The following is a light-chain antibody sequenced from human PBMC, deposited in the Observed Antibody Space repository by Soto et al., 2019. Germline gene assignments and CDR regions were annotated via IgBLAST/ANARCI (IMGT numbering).Light chain of an antibody. CDR1: QSIRSRS. CDR2: DTS. J-gene: IGKJ1*01. CDR3: QQYGSSPRT. V-gene: IGKV3-20*01. Sequence: EIVLTQSPGTLSLSPGERATLSCRASQSIRSRSLAWYQQKPGQAPRLLIYDTSSRTTGIPDRFSGSGSGTDSALTISRLEPEDFAVYYFQQYGSSPRTFGQGTKMEIK.